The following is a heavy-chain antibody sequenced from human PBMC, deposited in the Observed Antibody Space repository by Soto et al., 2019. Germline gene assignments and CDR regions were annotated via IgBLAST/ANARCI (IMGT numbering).Heavy chain of an antibody. CDR1: GVSISGSSYY. CDR3: ARHGSS. J-gene: IGHJ5*02. Sequence: SETLSLTCSVSGVSISGSSYYWGCIRQPPGKGLEWIGSIYYSGQTYYNPSLKSRVTISVDRSKNQFSLNLPSVTATDTAFYYCARHGSSWGQGTLVTVSS. V-gene: IGHV4-39*01. CDR2: IYYSGQT.